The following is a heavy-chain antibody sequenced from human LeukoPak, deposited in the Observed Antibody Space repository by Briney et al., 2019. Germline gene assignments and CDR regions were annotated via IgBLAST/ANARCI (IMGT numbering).Heavy chain of an antibody. D-gene: IGHD3-10*01. CDR3: ARGKPTLLWFGELLPFDY. CDR2: MNPNSGNT. J-gene: IGHJ4*02. Sequence: ASVKVSCKASGYTFTSYDINWVRQATGQGLEWMGWMNPNSGNTGYAQKFQGRVTMTRNTSISTAYMELSSLRSEDTAVYYCARGKPTLLWFGELLPFDYWGQGTLVTVSS. V-gene: IGHV1-8*01. CDR1: GYTFTSYD.